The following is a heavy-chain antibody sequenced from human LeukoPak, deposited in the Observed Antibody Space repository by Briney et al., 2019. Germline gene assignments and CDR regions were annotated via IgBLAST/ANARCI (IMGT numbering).Heavy chain of an antibody. V-gene: IGHV4-59*01. CDR3: ASLYYYGSGSYYTSFDY. J-gene: IGHJ4*02. D-gene: IGHD3-10*01. CDR2: IYYIGST. Sequence: SETLSLTCTVSGGSISSNYWSWIRQPPGKGLEWIGYIYYIGSTNYNPSLKTQVTISVDTSKNQFSLKLSSVTAADTAVYYCASLYYYGSGSYYTSFDYWGQGTLVTVSS. CDR1: GGSISSNY.